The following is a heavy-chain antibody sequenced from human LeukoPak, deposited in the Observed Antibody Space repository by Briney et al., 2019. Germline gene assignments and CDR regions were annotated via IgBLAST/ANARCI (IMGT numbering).Heavy chain of an antibody. D-gene: IGHD4-11*01. J-gene: IGHJ4*02. V-gene: IGHV1-2*04. CDR2: INPDSGGT. CDR1: GYTFTGYY. Sequence: ASVKVSCKASGYTFTGYYMHWVRQAPGQGLEWMGWINPDSGGTNYAQKFQGWVTMTRDTSISTAYMELSRLRSDDTAVYYCARVSYGNVFDYWGQGTLVTVSS. CDR3: ARVSYGNVFDY.